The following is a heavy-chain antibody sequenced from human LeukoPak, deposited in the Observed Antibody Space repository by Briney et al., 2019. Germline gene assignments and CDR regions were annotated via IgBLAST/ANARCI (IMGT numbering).Heavy chain of an antibody. Sequence: SVKVSCKASGGTFSSYAISWVRQAPGQGLEWMGGIIPIFGTANYAQKFQGRVTITADKSTSTAYMELSSLRSEDTAVYYCARDHYDSSGYYYVGDAFDIWGQGTMVTVSS. D-gene: IGHD3-22*01. CDR3: ARDHYDSSGYYYVGDAFDI. CDR2: IIPIFGTA. J-gene: IGHJ3*02. V-gene: IGHV1-69*06. CDR1: GGTFSSYA.